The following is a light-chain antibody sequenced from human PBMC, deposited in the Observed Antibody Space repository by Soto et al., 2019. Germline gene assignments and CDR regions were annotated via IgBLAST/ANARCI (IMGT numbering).Light chain of an antibody. CDR3: RQYNDWPPWT. CDR1: QSVSNS. V-gene: IGKV3-15*01. CDR2: DAS. J-gene: IGKJ1*01. Sequence: ILMTQSPATLSVSPGERATLSCRASQSVSNSLAWYQQKPGQAPRLLIYDASTRATGIPARFSGSGSGTEFALTIGGLQSEDFAVYYCRQYNDWPPWTFGQGSKVEIK.